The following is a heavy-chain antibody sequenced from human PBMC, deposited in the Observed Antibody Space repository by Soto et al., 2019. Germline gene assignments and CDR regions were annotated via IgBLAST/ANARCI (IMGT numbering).Heavy chain of an antibody. V-gene: IGHV3-23*01. CDR2: ISGSGGST. CDR1: RLNLNNYA. CDR3: AKDTITMIDTGGDY. D-gene: IGHD3-22*01. Sequence: GGSLRLSCAASRLNLNNYAMSWVRQAPGKGLEWVSAISGSGGSTYYADSVKGRFTISRDNSKNTLYLQMNSLRAEDTAVYYCAKDTITMIDTGGDYWGQGTLVTVSS. J-gene: IGHJ4*02.